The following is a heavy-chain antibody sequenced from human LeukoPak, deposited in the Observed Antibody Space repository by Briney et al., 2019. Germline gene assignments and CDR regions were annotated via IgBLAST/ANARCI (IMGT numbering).Heavy chain of an antibody. V-gene: IGHV1-18*01. Sequence: ASVKVSCKACGCTFSSHTISWVGQAPGQGREWMGWINAYNGNTNYAQKRQGRVTMTTDTSTSTVYMELRSLRSDDTAIYYCARDWWYGDYSIGDNWGQGTLVTVSS. CDR2: INAYNGNT. D-gene: IGHD4-17*01. CDR3: ARDWWYGDYSIGDN. J-gene: IGHJ4*02. CDR1: GCTFSSHT.